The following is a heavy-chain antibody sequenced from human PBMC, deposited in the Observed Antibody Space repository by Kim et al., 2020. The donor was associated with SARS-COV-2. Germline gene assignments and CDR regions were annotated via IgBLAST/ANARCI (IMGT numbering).Heavy chain of an antibody. J-gene: IGHJ4*02. CDR1: GFTFSTYS. V-gene: IGHV3-30*04. Sequence: GGSLRLSCAVSGFTFSTYSLHWVRQAPGKGLEWVSVISFDGSNKYYADSVKGRFTISRDISENTLYLYMNSLGPEDTAVYYCARGSNSGTSLDFWGQGTLVTVSS. CDR2: ISFDGSNK. CDR3: ARGSNSGTSLDF. D-gene: IGHD1-26*01.